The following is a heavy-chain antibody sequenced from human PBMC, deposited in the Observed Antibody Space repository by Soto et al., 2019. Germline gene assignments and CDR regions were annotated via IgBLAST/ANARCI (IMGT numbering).Heavy chain of an antibody. J-gene: IGHJ2*01. CDR1: GGSISSGGYY. CDR3: ARTVYDSSGYYHNWYFDL. CDR2: IYYSGST. V-gene: IGHV4-31*03. Sequence: QVQLQESGPGLVEPSQTLSLTCTVSGGSISSGGYYWSWVRQHPGKGLEWLGYIYYSGSTYYNPSLKSRITISVDTSKNQFSLKLSSVTAADTAVYYCARTVYDSSGYYHNWYFDLWGRGTLVTVSS. D-gene: IGHD3-22*01.